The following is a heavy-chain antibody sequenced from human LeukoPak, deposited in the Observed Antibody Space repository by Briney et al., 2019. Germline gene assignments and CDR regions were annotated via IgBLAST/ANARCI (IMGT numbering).Heavy chain of an antibody. CDR3: ARDSSGWYVGDAFDI. CDR2: INPNSGGT. D-gene: IGHD6-19*01. CDR1: GYTFTGYY. V-gene: IGHV1-2*04. J-gene: IGHJ3*02. Sequence: GASVTVSCKASGYTFTGYYMHWVRQAPGQGLEWMGWINPNSGGTNYAQKFQGWVTMTRDTSISTAYMELSRLRSDDTAVYYCARDSSGWYVGDAFDIWGQGTMVTVSS.